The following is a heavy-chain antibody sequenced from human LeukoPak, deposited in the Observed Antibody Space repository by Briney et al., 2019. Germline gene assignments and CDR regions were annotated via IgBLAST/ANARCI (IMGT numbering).Heavy chain of an antibody. CDR3: AKALRFLESPTSDY. CDR2: ISGSGGST. J-gene: IGHJ4*02. Sequence: GGSLRLSCAASGFTFSSYAMSWVRQAPGKGLEWVSAISGSGGSTYYADSVKGRFTISRDNSKNTLYLQMNSLRAEDTAVYYCAKALRFLESPTSDYWGQGTLVTVSS. D-gene: IGHD3-3*01. CDR1: GFTFSSYA. V-gene: IGHV3-23*01.